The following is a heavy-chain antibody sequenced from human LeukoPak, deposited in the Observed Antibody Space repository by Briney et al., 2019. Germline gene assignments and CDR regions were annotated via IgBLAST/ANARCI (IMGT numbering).Heavy chain of an antibody. CDR2: ISSSSSYI. CDR3: ARDPGVLVGATGY. D-gene: IGHD1-26*01. CDR1: GFTFSSYS. Sequence: GGSLRLSCAASGFTFSSYSMNWVHQAPGKGLEWVSSISSSSSYIYYADSVKGRFTISRDNAKNSLYLQMNSLRAEDTAVYYCARDPGVLVGATGYWGQGTLVTVSS. J-gene: IGHJ4*02. V-gene: IGHV3-21*01.